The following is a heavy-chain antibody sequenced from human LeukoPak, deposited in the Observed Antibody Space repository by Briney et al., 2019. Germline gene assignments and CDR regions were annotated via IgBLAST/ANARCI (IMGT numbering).Heavy chain of an antibody. CDR2: ITSSGTYI. D-gene: IGHD1-26*01. CDR1: GFTFSSYS. CDR3: ARDPYSGNYGNYYYYYMDV. V-gene: IGHV3-21*01. J-gene: IGHJ6*03. Sequence: GGSLRLSCAASGFTFSSYSMNWVRQAPGKGLEWVSSITSSGTYIFYADSVKGRFTISRDNAKNSLYLQMNSLGPEDTAVYYCARDPYSGNYGNYYYYYMDVWGKGTTVTISS.